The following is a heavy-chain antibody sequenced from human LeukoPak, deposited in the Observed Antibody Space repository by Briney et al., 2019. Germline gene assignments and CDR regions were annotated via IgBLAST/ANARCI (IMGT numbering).Heavy chain of an antibody. CDR1: GLMFSSHA. CDR3: SNNEWQ. D-gene: IGHD2-8*01. CDR2: ISGSGNNT. Sequence: GGSLRLSCEVSGLMFSSHAMSWVRRAPGKGLEWVSVISGSGNNTYYADSVKGRFTISRDNSKDTLYLQMSSLRAEDTAVYYCSNNEWQWGQGTLVTVSS. J-gene: IGHJ1*01. V-gene: IGHV3-23*01.